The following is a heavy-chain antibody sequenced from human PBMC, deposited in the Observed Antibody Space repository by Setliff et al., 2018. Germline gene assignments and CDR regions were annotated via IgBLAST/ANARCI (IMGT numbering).Heavy chain of an antibody. D-gene: IGHD3-16*01. Sequence: GGSLRLSCAASGFTFSSYSMNWVRQAPGKGLEWVSVIYNSDSTYYTDSVKGRFTISRDNSKNTVYLQMNNLRADDTAIYYCARDLGNWFDPWGQGTLVTVSS. CDR3: ARDLGNWFDP. CDR1: GFTFSSYS. J-gene: IGHJ5*01. V-gene: IGHV3-53*01. CDR2: IYNSDST.